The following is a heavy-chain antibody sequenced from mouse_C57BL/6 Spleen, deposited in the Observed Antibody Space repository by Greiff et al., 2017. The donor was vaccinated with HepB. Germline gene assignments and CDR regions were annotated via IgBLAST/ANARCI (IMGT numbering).Heavy chain of an antibody. Sequence: QVQLKESGPELVKPGASVKISCKASGYAFSSSWMNWVKQRPGKGLEWIGRIYPGDGDTNDNGKFKGKATLTAYKYSSTAYMEHNRLTSEDSAVYFCERTKYDYDDGYYFDYWGQGTTLTVSS. V-gene: IGHV1-82*01. J-gene: IGHJ2*01. CDR1: GYAFSSSW. CDR2: IYPGDGDT. D-gene: IGHD2-4*01. CDR3: ERTKYDYDDGYYFDY.